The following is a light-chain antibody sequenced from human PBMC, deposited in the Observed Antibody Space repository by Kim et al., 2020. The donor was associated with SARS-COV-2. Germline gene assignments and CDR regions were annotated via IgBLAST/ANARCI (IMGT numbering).Light chain of an antibody. CDR2: NAS. Sequence: DIQLTQSPSSLSASIGDRVTITCRASQGVSGWLAWYQQKPGRAPDRLIYNASSLQSGVPSRFSGSGSGTDFTFTISSLQPDDSATYYCQEYNSYLPTFGQGTKVEIK. CDR3: QEYNSYLPT. CDR1: QGVSGW. V-gene: IGKV1D-16*01. J-gene: IGKJ1*01.